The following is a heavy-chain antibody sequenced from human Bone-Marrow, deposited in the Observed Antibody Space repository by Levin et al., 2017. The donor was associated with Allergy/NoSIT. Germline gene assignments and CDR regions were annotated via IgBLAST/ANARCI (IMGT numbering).Heavy chain of an antibody. V-gene: IGHV3-23*01. Sequence: PGGSLRLSCAASGFTFSSYAMSWVRQAPGKGLEWVSAISGSGGSTYYADSVKGRFTISRDNSKNTLYLQMNSLRAEDTAVYYCAKDQVRWNSGPNFDYWGQGTLVTVSS. CDR3: AKDQVRWNSGPNFDY. D-gene: IGHD4-23*01. CDR1: GFTFSSYA. CDR2: ISGSGGST. J-gene: IGHJ4*02.